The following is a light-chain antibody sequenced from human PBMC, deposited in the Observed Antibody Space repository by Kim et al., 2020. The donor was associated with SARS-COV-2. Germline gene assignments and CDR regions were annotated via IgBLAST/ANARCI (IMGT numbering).Light chain of an antibody. CDR1: TIGSNR. Sequence: PGKTARSSCGGATIGSNRVHWYQQKPGQAPILVIYYDTDRPSGIPERFSGSNSGNTATLTISRVEAGDEADYYCQVWDSNSDHPWVFGGGTQLTVL. J-gene: IGLJ3*02. CDR2: YDT. CDR3: QVWDSNSDHPWV. V-gene: IGLV3-21*04.